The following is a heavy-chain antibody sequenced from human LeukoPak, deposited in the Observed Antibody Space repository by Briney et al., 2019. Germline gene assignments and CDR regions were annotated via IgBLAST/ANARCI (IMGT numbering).Heavy chain of an antibody. J-gene: IGHJ4*02. V-gene: IGHV3-7*04. Sequence: GGSLRLSCAASEFTFSNYRMSWVRQAPGKGLEWVANIKQDGTEKYYVDSVKGRFTISRDNAKNSLYLQMNNLRAEDTAIYYCARDRLTYGWLDYWGQGNLVTVSS. D-gene: IGHD3-10*01. CDR1: EFTFSNYR. CDR2: IKQDGTEK. CDR3: ARDRLTYGWLDY.